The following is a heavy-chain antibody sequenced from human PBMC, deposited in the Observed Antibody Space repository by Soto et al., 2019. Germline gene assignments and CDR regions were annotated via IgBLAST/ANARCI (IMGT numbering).Heavy chain of an antibody. CDR2: ISGDSTET. CDR1: GFTVSGYY. V-gene: IGHV3-11*03. CDR3: ATGQQVRMADI. J-gene: IGHJ3*02. D-gene: IGHD6-13*01. Sequence: QVQLLESGGDLVKPGGSLRLSCAASGFTVSGYYMAWIRQPPGKGLEWISYISGDSTETNYADSVKGRFTISRDNAKNSLYLQMNSLRAEDTAVYFCATGQQVRMADIWGQGTLVTVSS.